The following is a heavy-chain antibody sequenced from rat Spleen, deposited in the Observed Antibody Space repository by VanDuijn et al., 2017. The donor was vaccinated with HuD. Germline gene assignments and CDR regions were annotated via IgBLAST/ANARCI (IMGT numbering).Heavy chain of an antibody. V-gene: IGHV5-25*01. Sequence: EVLLVESGGGLVQPGRSLKLSCAVSGFTFSNYDMAWVRQAPTKGLEWVASISSSGDKTYYRDSVKGRFTVSRDTAKSTLYLQMDSLRAEDTATYHWATHGGLYKWFVYWGQGTLVTVSS. CDR1: GFTFSNYD. CDR3: ATHGGLYKWFVY. J-gene: IGHJ3*01. CDR2: ISSSGDKT.